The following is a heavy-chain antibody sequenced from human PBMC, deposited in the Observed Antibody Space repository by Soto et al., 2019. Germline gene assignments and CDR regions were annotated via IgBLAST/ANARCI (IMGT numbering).Heavy chain of an antibody. CDR3: ARDPSGYSSSWPDYYYYGMDV. V-gene: IGHV1-69*04. D-gene: IGHD6-13*01. J-gene: IGHJ6*02. CDR2: IIPILGIA. CDR1: GGTFSSYT. Sequence: VKVSCKASGGTFSSYTISWVRQAPGQGLEWMGRIIPILGIANYAQKFQGRVTITADKSTSTAYMELSSLRSEDTAVYYCARDPSGYSSSWPDYYYYGMDVWGQGTTVTVSS.